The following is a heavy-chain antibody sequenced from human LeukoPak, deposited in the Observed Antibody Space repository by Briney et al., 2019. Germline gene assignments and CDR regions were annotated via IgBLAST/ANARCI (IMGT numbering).Heavy chain of an antibody. CDR3: AAVLTGGGNIYFDY. CDR2: IVVGSGNT. J-gene: IGHJ4*02. D-gene: IGHD4-23*01. CDR1: GFTFTSSA. Sequence: SVKVSCKASGFTFTSSAMQWVRQARGQRLEWIGWIVVGSGNTNYAQKFQERVTITRDMSTSTAYMELSSLRSEDTAVYYCAAVLTGGGNIYFDYWGQGTLVTVSS. V-gene: IGHV1-58*02.